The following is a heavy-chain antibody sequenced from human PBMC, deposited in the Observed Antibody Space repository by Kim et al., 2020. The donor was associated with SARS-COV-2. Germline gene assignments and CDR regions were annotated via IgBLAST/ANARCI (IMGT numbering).Heavy chain of an antibody. Sequence: SETLSLTCTVSGGSISSGGYYWSWIRQHPGKGLEWIGYIYYSGSTYYNPSLKSRVTISVDTSKNQFSLKLSSVTAADTAVYYCARVVTGGFGELFPLRFDPWGQGTLVTVSS. CDR2: IYYSGST. CDR3: ARVVTGGFGELFPLRFDP. D-gene: IGHD3-10*01. J-gene: IGHJ5*02. V-gene: IGHV4-31*03. CDR1: GGSISSGGYY.